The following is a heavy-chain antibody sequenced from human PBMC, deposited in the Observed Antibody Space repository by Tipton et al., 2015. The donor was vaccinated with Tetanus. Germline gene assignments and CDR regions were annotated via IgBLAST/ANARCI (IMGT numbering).Heavy chain of an antibody. D-gene: IGHD5-12*01. CDR1: GGSVTTNY. CDR2: IYDSDST. Sequence: LRLSCTVSGGSVTTNYWSWIRQPPGRGLEWIGEIYDSDSTVYNPPLKSRVAISMDTSKNQFTLKLNSVTAADTAVYYCARVRRGATTDLDYWGQGTLVTVSS. V-gene: IGHV4-59*02. CDR3: ARVRRGATTDLDY. J-gene: IGHJ4*02.